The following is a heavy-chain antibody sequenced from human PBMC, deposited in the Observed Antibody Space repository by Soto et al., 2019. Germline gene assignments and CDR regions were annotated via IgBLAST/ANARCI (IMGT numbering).Heavy chain of an antibody. D-gene: IGHD2-15*01. J-gene: IGHJ5*02. Sequence: QVQLVQSGAEVKKPGSSVKVSCKASGGTFSSYAISWVRQAPGQGLEWMGGIIPIFGTANYSQKFQGRVTITADESTSTAYMELSSLRSEDTAVYYCARESKSGGSRYGGWFDPWGQGTLVTVSS. CDR3: ARESKSGGSRYGGWFDP. CDR2: IIPIFGTA. CDR1: GGTFSSYA. V-gene: IGHV1-69*01.